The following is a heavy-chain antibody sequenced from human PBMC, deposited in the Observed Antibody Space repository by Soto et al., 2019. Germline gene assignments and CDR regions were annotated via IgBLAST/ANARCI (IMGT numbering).Heavy chain of an antibody. CDR1: GCSISSYY. D-gene: IGHD2-2*01. V-gene: IGHV4-59*12. CDR3: ARGRIVVVPAAQRGWFDP. J-gene: IGHJ5*02. CDR2: IYYSGST. Sequence: SETLSLTCTVSGCSISSYYWSWMRQPPGKGLEWIGYIYYSGSTNYNPSLKSRVTISVDTSKNQFSLKLSSVTAADTAVYYCARGRIVVVPAAQRGWFDPWGQGTLVTV.